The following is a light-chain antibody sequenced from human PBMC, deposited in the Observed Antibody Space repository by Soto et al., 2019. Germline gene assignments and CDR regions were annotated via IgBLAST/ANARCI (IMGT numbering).Light chain of an antibody. CDR1: QSVSNY. Sequence: DIVLTQSPATMSLAPGERAPLSCRASQSVSNYLAWYQQKPGQAPRLLIFDASNRATGIPARFSGSGSATDFTLTISSLEPEDFAVYYCQHRSIWPVAFGQGTRLEIK. V-gene: IGKV3-11*01. J-gene: IGKJ5*01. CDR3: QHRSIWPVA. CDR2: DAS.